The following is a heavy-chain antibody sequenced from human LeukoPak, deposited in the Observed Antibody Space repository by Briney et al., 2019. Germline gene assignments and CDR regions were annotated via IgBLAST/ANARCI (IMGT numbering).Heavy chain of an antibody. J-gene: IGHJ5*02. Sequence: SETLSLTCTVSGYSISSGYYWGWIRQPPGKGLEWIGYIYYSGSTNYNPSLKSRVTISVDTSKNQFSLKLSSVTAADTAVYYCARGGAAQEGFDPWGQGTLVTVSS. CDR2: IYYSGST. CDR3: ARGGAAQEGFDP. CDR1: GYSISSGYY. V-gene: IGHV4-61*01. D-gene: IGHD6-13*01.